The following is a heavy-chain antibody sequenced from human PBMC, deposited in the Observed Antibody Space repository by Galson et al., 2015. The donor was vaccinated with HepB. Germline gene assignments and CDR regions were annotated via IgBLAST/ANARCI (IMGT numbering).Heavy chain of an antibody. V-gene: IGHV1-3*01. Sequence: SVKVSCKASGYTFISYNMHWVRQAPGKRLEWMGWINAGDDSTSYSQGLQGRVTITRDTSASTAHMELSSLRSEDTAVYYCAREGVDSNGYYGSAFDIWGQGTMVTVSS. D-gene: IGHD3-22*01. J-gene: IGHJ3*02. CDR2: INAGDDST. CDR3: AREGVDSNGYYGSAFDI. CDR1: GYTFISYN.